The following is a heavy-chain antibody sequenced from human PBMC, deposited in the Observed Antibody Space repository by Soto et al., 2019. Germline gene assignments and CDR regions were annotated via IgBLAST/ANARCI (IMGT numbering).Heavy chain of an antibody. CDR1: GGSISSYY. V-gene: IGHV4-59*01. J-gene: IGHJ2*01. Sequence: PSETLSLTCTDSGGSISSYYWSWIRQPPGKGLEWIGYIYYTGSTNYNPSLKSRVTMSVDTSKNQFSLQLSSVTAADAAVYYCANFNSYFDLWGRGTPGTV. CDR3: ANFNSYFDL. CDR2: IYYTGST.